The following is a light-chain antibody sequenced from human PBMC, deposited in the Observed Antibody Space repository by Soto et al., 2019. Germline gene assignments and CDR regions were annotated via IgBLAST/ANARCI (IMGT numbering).Light chain of an antibody. CDR3: QHYGSSPYT. CDR2: GAS. CDR1: QSVSSSY. V-gene: IGKV3-20*01. J-gene: IGKJ2*01. Sequence: EIVLTQSPGTLSLSPGERATLSCRASQSVSSSYLAWYQQKPGQTPRLLMSGASSRATGIPDRFSGRGSGTDFTLTISRLEPEDFAVYYCQHYGSSPYTFGQGTKLEI.